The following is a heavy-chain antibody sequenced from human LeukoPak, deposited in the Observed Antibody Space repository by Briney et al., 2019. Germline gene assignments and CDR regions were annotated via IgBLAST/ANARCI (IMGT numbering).Heavy chain of an antibody. CDR1: GFTFSSYE. J-gene: IGHJ3*02. Sequence: GGSLRLSCAASGFTFSSYEMNWVRQAPGKGLEWVSYISSSGSTIYYADSVKGRFTISRDNAKNSLYLQMNSLRAEDTAVYYCAREGYYYDSSGYQPDAFDIWGQGTMVTVSS. CDR3: AREGYYYDSSGYQPDAFDI. V-gene: IGHV3-48*03. CDR2: ISSSGSTI. D-gene: IGHD3-22*01.